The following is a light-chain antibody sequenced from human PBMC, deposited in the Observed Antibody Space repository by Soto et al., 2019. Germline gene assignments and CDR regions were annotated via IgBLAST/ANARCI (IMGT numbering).Light chain of an antibody. CDR3: QQYYSTPWT. Sequence: DIVMTQSPDSLAVSLGERATINCKSTQSVLYSSSNKNYLAWYQQKPGQPPKLLIYWASTRESGVPDRFSGSGSGTDFTLTISSLRAEDVAVYYCQQYYSTPWTFGQGTNVEIE. J-gene: IGKJ1*01. CDR2: WAS. V-gene: IGKV4-1*01. CDR1: QSVLYSSSNKNY.